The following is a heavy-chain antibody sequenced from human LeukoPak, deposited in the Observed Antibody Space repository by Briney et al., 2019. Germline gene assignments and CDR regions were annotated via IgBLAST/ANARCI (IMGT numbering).Heavy chain of an antibody. D-gene: IGHD3-10*01. Sequence: GGSLRLSCAASGSTFSSYAMHWVRQAPGKGLEWVAVISYDGSNKYYADSVKGRFTISRDNSKNTLYLQMNSLRAEDTAVYYCARDYGSGSYYNGNYYYYYGMDVWGQGTTVTVSS. V-gene: IGHV3-30*04. CDR3: ARDYGSGSYYNGNYYYYYGMDV. CDR1: GSTFSSYA. J-gene: IGHJ6*02. CDR2: ISYDGSNK.